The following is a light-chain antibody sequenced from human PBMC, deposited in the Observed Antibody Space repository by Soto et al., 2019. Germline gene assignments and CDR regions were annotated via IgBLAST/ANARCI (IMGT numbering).Light chain of an antibody. CDR1: SSDVGGYNY. J-gene: IGLJ1*01. CDR2: EVN. CDR3: SSYAGSSNV. Sequence: QSALAQPPSASGSPGQSVAISCTGTSSDVGGYNYVSRYQQHPGKAPKLMIYEVNKRPSGVPDRFSGSKSGNTASLTASGLQAEDEADYYCSSYAGSSNVFGTGTKVTVL. V-gene: IGLV2-8*01.